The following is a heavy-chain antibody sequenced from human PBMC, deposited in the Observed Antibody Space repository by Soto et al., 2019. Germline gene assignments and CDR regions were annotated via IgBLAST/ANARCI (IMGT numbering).Heavy chain of an antibody. CDR2: IYYSGTT. CDR1: GYSISSSNW. V-gene: IGHV4-28*01. D-gene: IGHD6-13*01. CDR3: ARHGAAAAGTGWFDP. J-gene: IGHJ5*02. Sequence: PSETLSLTCAVSGYSISSSNWWGWIRQPPGKGLEWIGYIYYSGTTYYNPSLKSRVTISVDTSKNQFSLKLSSVTAADTAVYYCARHGAAAAGTGWFDPWGQGTLVTVSS.